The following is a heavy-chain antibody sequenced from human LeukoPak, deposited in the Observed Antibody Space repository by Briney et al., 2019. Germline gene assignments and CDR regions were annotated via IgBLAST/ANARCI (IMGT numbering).Heavy chain of an antibody. V-gene: IGHV4-39*07. CDR1: GGSISSSSYY. Sequence: PSETLSLTCTVSGGSISSSSYYWGWIRQPPGKGLEWIGSIYYSGSTYYNPSLKSRVTISVDTSKNQFSLKLSSVTAADTAVYYCARDRRTYYCSSTSCDPPPDSAFYYYYYMDVWGKGTTVTISS. CDR2: IYYSGST. CDR3: ARDRRTYYCSSTSCDPPPDSAFYYYYYMDV. J-gene: IGHJ6*03. D-gene: IGHD2-2*01.